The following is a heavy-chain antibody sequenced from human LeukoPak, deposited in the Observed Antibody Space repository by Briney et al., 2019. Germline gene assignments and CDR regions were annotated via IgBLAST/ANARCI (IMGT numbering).Heavy chain of an antibody. CDR3: AKGGRYYYDSSVTSLPDY. J-gene: IGHJ4*02. CDR1: GFTFSSDG. V-gene: IGHV3-30*02. CDR2: IRYDVSNK. D-gene: IGHD3-22*01. Sequence: GGSLRLSCAASGFTFSSDGMHWGRQAPGKGLECVAVIRYDVSNKYYADSVKGQFTISRDNSKNTLYLQMHSLRAEDTAVYYCAKGGRYYYDSSVTSLPDYWGQGTLVTVSS.